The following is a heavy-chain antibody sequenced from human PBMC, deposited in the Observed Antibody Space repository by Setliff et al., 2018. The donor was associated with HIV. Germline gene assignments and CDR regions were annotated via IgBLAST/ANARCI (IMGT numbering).Heavy chain of an antibody. V-gene: IGHV3-30*18. CDR2: ISYGGNNE. CDR1: GFTVSGSY. J-gene: IGHJ6*03. CDR3: AKGGSQLPARFYFYMDV. Sequence: GGSLRLSCAASGFTVSGSYMSWVRQAPGKGLEWVAFISYGGNNEYYADSVKGRFTISRDNSKNTLYLQMNSLRADDTAVYYCAKGGSQLPARFYFYMDVWGKGTTVTVSS. D-gene: IGHD2-2*01.